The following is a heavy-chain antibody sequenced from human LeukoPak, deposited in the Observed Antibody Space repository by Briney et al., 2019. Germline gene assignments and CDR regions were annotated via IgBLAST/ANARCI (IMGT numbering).Heavy chain of an antibody. CDR3: ARDRKYYDSSGYYYEAFDI. CDR1: GGTLSSYA. V-gene: IGHV1-69*04. D-gene: IGHD3-22*01. Sequence: RGSSVKVSCKASGGTLSSYAISWVRQAPGQGLEWMGRFIPIFGIANYAQKFQGRVTITADKSTSTAYMELSSLRSEDTAVYYCARDRKYYDSSGYYYEAFDIWGQGTMVTVSS. J-gene: IGHJ3*02. CDR2: FIPIFGIA.